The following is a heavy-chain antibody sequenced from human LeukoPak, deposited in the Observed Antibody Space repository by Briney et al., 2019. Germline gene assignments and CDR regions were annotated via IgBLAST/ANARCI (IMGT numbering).Heavy chain of an antibody. CDR3: AREGIAAARVNWFDP. CDR2: IYYSGST. Sequence: SQTLSLTCTVSGGSISGGDYYWSWIRQPPGKGLEWIGYIYYSGSTYYNPSLKSRVTISVDTSKNQFSLKLSSVTAADTAVYYCAREGIAAARVNWFDPWGQGTLVTVSS. CDR1: GGSISGGDYY. J-gene: IGHJ5*02. D-gene: IGHD6-13*01. V-gene: IGHV4-30-4*01.